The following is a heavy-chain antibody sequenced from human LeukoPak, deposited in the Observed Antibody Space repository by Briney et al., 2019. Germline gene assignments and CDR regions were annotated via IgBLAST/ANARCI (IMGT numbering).Heavy chain of an antibody. J-gene: IGHJ4*02. Sequence: SQTLSLTCAISGDSVSSNSAAWNWIRQSPSRGLEWLGRTYYRSKWYNDYAVSVKSRITINPDTSKNQFSLQLNSVTPEDTAVYYCARDPSYYDILTGYYFDYWGQGTLVTVSS. D-gene: IGHD3-9*01. CDR3: ARDPSYYDILTGYYFDY. V-gene: IGHV6-1*01. CDR2: TYYRSKWYN. CDR1: GDSVSSNSAA.